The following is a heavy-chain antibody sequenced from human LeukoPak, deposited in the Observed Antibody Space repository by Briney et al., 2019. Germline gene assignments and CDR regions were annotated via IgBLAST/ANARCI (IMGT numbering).Heavy chain of an antibody. CDR2: ISGSGDST. CDR3: ARGGYRVQQQLVSFDY. CDR1: GFTFSNYA. Sequence: PGGSLRLSCAASGFTFSNYAMRWVRQAPGKGLEWVSGISGSGDSTYYADSVKGRFTISRDNAKNSLYLQMNSLRAEDTAVYYCARGGYRVQQQLVSFDYWGQGTLVTVSS. V-gene: IGHV3-23*01. D-gene: IGHD6-13*01. J-gene: IGHJ4*02.